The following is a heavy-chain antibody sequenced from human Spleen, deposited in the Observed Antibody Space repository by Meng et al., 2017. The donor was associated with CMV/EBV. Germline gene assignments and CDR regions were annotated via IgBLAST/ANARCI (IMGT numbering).Heavy chain of an antibody. V-gene: IGHV3-21*01. J-gene: IGHJ4*02. Sequence: GGSLRLSCAASGFTVSSNEMSWVRQAPGKGLEWVSSISSTSSNKNYADSVKGRFTISRDNAKSSLYLQMDSLRAEDTAVFYCARDLMSYGEFDYWGQGTLVTVSS. D-gene: IGHD4-17*01. CDR2: ISSTSSNK. CDR1: GFTVSSNE. CDR3: ARDLMSYGEFDY.